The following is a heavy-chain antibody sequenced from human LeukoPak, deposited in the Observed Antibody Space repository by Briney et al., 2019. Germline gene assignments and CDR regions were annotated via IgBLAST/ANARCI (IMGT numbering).Heavy chain of an antibody. CDR3: AKEGRVLEWSYGYYMDV. V-gene: IGHV3-23*01. CDR1: GFTFSSYA. Sequence: GGSLRLSCAASGFTFSSYAMSWVRQAPGKGLEWVSAISGSGGSTYYADSVKGRFTISRDNSKNTLYLQMNSLRAEDTAVYYCAKEGRVLEWSYGYYMDVWGKGTTVTVSS. CDR2: ISGSGGST. J-gene: IGHJ6*03. D-gene: IGHD3-3*01.